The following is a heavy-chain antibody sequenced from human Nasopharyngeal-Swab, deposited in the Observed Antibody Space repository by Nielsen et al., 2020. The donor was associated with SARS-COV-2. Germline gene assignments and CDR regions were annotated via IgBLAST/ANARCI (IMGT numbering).Heavy chain of an antibody. CDR3: ARSWAVVTNFDS. CDR1: GFTFSSYG. J-gene: IGHJ4*02. CDR2: ISGSGGIT. Sequence: GGSLRLSCAASGFTFSSYGMHWVRQAPGKGLEWVSGISGSGGITYYADSVKGRFTISKDNSKNTLYLQMNSLRAEDTAVYYCARSWAVVTNFDSWGQGTLVTVSS. D-gene: IGHD4-23*01. V-gene: IGHV3-23*01.